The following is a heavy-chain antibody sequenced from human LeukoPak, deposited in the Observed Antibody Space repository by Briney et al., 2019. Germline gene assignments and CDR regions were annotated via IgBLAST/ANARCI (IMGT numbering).Heavy chain of an antibody. D-gene: IGHD2-15*01. CDR2: IIPIFGTA. Sequence: ASVKVSCKASGGTFSSYAISWVRQAPGQGLEWMVGIIPIFGTANYAQKFQGRVTITADKSTSTAYMELSSLRSEDTAVYYCARDSYCSGSSCKTALGNYWGQGTLVTVSS. CDR3: ARDSYCSGSSCKTALGNY. CDR1: GGTFSSYA. J-gene: IGHJ4*02. V-gene: IGHV1-69*06.